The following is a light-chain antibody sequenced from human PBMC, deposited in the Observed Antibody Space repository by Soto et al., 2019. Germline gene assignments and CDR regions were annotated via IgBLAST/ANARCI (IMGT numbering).Light chain of an antibody. CDR2: AAS. Sequence: DIQLTPSPSSLSASVADRVTITCRASQTVSIYLNWYRQKPGKAPELLIFAASDLQSGVPSRFSGSGSGTDFTLTISSLQPDDSATYYCRHYNSYTWTFGLGTKVDIK. CDR1: QTVSIY. J-gene: IGKJ1*01. CDR3: RHYNSYTWT. V-gene: IGKV1-39*01.